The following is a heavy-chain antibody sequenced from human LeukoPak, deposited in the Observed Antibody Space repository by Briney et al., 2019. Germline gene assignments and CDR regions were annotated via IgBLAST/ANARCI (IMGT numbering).Heavy chain of an antibody. D-gene: IGHD3-9*01. Sequence: GGSLRLSCAASGFTFSSYAMSWVRQAPGKGLEWVSAISGSGGSTYYADSVKGRFTISRDNSKNTLYPQMNSLRAEDTAVYYCAKDLWIEGYFDWLEYYFDYWGQGTLVTVSS. J-gene: IGHJ4*02. V-gene: IGHV3-23*01. CDR1: GFTFSSYA. CDR2: ISGSGGST. CDR3: AKDLWIEGYFDWLEYYFDY.